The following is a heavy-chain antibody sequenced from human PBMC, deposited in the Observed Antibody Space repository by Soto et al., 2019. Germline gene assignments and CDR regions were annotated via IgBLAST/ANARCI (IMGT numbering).Heavy chain of an antibody. CDR2: IYYSGST. Sequence: QLQLQESGPGLVKPSETLSLTCTVSGGSISSSSYYWGWIRQPPGKGLEWIGSIYYSGSTYYNPSLKSRVTISVDTSKNQFSLKLSSVTAADTAVYYCARRKTRTARNWFDPWGQGTLVTVSS. V-gene: IGHV4-39*01. J-gene: IGHJ5*02. CDR3: ARRKTRTARNWFDP. CDR1: GGSISSSSYY.